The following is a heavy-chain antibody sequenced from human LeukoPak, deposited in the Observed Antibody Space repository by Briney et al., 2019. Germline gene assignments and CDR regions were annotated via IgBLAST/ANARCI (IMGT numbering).Heavy chain of an antibody. CDR2: IYTSGST. J-gene: IGHJ6*03. CDR3: ARQIKQQPRYYYYYMDV. CDR1: GGSISSYY. Sequence: SETLSLTCTVSGGSISSYYWSWIRQPAGKGLEWIGRIYTSGSTNYNPSLKSRVTISVDTSKNQFSLKLSSVTAADTAVYYCARQIKQQPRYYYYYMDVWGKGTTVTISS. D-gene: IGHD6-13*01. V-gene: IGHV4-4*07.